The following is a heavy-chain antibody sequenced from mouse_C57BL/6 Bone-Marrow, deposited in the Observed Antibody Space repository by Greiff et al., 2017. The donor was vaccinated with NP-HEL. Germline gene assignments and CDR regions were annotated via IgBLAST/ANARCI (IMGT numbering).Heavy chain of an antibody. CDR3: ARAYGNYFDAMDY. J-gene: IGHJ4*01. V-gene: IGHV1-50*01. Sequence: QVQLQQPGAELVKPGASVKLSCKASGYTFSSYWMPWVKQRPGQGLEWIGEIDPSDSYTNYNQKFKGQATLTVDTSSSPAYMQLSSLTSENSAVYYCARAYGNYFDAMDYWGQGTSVTVAS. CDR1: GYTFSSYW. D-gene: IGHD2-1*01. CDR2: IDPSDSYT.